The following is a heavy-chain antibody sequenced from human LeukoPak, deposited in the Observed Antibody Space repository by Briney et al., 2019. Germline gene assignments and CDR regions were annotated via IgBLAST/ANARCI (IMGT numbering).Heavy chain of an antibody. D-gene: IGHD6-6*01. CDR1: GGSFSGYY. V-gene: IGHV4-34*01. CDR3: ARGSPRGSSSRFDP. Sequence: SETLSLTCAVYGGSFSGYYWSWIRQPPGKGLEWIGEINHSGSTNYNPSLKSRVTISVDTSKNQFSLKLSSVTAADTAVYYYARGSPRGSSSRFDPWGQGTLVTVSS. CDR2: INHSGST. J-gene: IGHJ5*02.